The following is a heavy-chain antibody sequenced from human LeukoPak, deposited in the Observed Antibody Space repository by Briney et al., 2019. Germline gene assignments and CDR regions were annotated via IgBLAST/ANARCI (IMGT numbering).Heavy chain of an antibody. CDR3: ARIKYSSSWDSYYFDY. CDR1: GVSFSGYY. D-gene: IGHD6-13*01. V-gene: IGHV4-34*01. J-gene: IGHJ4*02. CDR2: INHSGST. Sequence: SETLSLTCAVYGVSFSGYYWSWIRQPPGKGLEWIGEINHSGSTSYNPSLKSRVTISVDTSKNQFSLKLSSVTAADTAVYYCARIKYSSSWDSYYFDYWGQGTLVTVSS.